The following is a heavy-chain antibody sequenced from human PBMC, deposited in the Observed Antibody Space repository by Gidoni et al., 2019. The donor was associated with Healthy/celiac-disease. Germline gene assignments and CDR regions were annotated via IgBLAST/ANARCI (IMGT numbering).Heavy chain of an antibody. CDR1: VCLFSSYS. Sequence: EVQLVESGGRLVKPVGSLRLSCSASVCLFSSYSMNWVRQAPVKGLEWVSYIRSSSSDIYYADSVKSRLNISRDNAKNSLYLQMNRLRAEDTAVYYCARFLYESLDYWGQGTLVTVSS. V-gene: IGHV3-21*01. CDR3: ARFLYESLDY. D-gene: IGHD3-16*01. CDR2: IRSSSSDI. J-gene: IGHJ4*02.